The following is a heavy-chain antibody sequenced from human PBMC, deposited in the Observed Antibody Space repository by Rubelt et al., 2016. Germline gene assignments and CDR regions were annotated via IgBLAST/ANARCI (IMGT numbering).Heavy chain of an antibody. CDR1: GGSISSGSYY. CDR3: ARFGAAAGTDY. D-gene: IGHD6-13*01. CDR2: IYYSGST. V-gene: IGHV4-61*01. J-gene: IGHJ4*02. Sequence: QLQLQESGPGLVKPSETLSLTCTVSGGSISSGSYYWTWIRQPPGKGLEWIGYIYYSGSTSYNPSLKSRVTISIDTSKNQSSLKLSSVTAADTAMYYCARFGAAAGTDYWGQGALVTVSS.